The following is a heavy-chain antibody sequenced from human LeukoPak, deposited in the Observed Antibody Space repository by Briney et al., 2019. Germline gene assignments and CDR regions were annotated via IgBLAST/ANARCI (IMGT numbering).Heavy chain of an antibody. CDR2: INHSGST. V-gene: IGHV4-34*01. CDR1: GGSFSGYY. CDR3: ASEYSFDY. J-gene: IGHJ4*02. D-gene: IGHD5-18*01. Sequence: SETLSLTCAVYGGSFSGYYWSWIRQPPGKGLEWIGEINHSGSTYYNPSLKSRVTISVDTSKNQFSLKLSSVTAADTAVYYCASEYSFDYWGQGTLVTVSS.